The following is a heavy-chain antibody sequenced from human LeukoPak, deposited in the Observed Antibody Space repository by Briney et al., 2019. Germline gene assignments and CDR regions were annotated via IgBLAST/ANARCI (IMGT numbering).Heavy chain of an antibody. CDR2: IYYSGST. Sequence: SETLSLTCTVSGGSISDYYWNWIRQPPGKGLEWIGYIYYSGSTTCNPSLKSRVTMSVDTAKNQFSLKLRSVTAVDTAVYYCSRGDFCSSSNCYLRPMDVWGKGTTVTVSS. D-gene: IGHD2-2*01. CDR1: GGSISDYY. J-gene: IGHJ6*03. CDR3: SRGDFCSSSNCYLRPMDV. V-gene: IGHV4-59*01.